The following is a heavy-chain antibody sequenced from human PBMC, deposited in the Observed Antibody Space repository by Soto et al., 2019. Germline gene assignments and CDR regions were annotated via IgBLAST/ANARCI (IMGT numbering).Heavy chain of an antibody. D-gene: IGHD6-19*01. J-gene: IGHJ4*02. CDR1: GFTFSSHW. CDR2: IDGDGRNT. CDR3: IRGSRGWNGIDY. Sequence: EVQLVESGGGLVQPGGSLRVSCAASGFTFSSHWIHWVRQGPGKGLMSVSRIDGDGRNTDYADSVKGRITISRDNAKNTVYLQMSSLRADDTGVYYCIRGSRGWNGIDYWGQGALVTVSS. V-gene: IGHV3-74*01.